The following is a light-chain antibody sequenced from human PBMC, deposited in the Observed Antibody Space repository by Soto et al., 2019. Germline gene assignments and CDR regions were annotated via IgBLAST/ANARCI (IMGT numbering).Light chain of an antibody. J-gene: IGKJ1*01. V-gene: IGKV3-15*01. CDR1: QSVSSN. Sequence: EIVMTQSPATLSVSPGERAALSCRDSQSVSSNLAWYQQKPGQAPRLLIYGASTRATGIPARFSGSGSGTEFTLTISSLQSEDFAVYYCQHYNNWPPWTFGQGTKVEI. CDR3: QHYNNWPPWT. CDR2: GAS.